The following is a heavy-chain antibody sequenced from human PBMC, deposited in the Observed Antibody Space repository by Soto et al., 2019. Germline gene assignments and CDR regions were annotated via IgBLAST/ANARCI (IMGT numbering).Heavy chain of an antibody. CDR2: INPNSGGT. J-gene: IGHJ4*02. V-gene: IGHV1-2*02. CDR3: ARDLKLMVYASPSPAVY. CDR1: GYTFTGYY. D-gene: IGHD2-8*01. Sequence: VASVKVSCKASGYTFTGYYMHWVRQAPGQGLEWMGWINPNSGGTNYAQKFQGRVTMTRDTSISTAYMELSRLRSDDTAVYYCARDLKLMVYASPSPAVYWGQGTLVTVSS.